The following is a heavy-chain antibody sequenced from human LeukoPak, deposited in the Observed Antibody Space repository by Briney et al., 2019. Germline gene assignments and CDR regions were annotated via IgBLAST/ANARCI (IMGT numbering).Heavy chain of an antibody. J-gene: IGHJ4*02. V-gene: IGHV4-34*01. CDR3: ARLRAYSSSLSFDY. CDR2: IYYSGST. Sequence: SETLSLTCAVYGGSFSGYYWSWIRQPPGKGLEWIGSIYYSGSTYYNPSLKSRVTISVDTSKNQFSLKLSSVTAADTAVYYCARLRAYSSSLSFDYWGQGTLVTVSS. CDR1: GGSFSGYY. D-gene: IGHD6-6*01.